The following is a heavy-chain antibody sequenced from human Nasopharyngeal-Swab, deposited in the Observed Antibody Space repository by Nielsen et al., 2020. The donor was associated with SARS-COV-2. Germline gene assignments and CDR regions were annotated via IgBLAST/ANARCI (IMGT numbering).Heavy chain of an antibody. CDR3: AKDPRSNDYGDYFDY. CDR2: ISSSGRNM. J-gene: IGHJ4*02. V-gene: IGHV3-48*03. D-gene: IGHD4-17*01. CDR1: GFTFSNYE. Sequence: GGSLRLSCAASGFTFSNYEMNWVRQAPGKGLEWVSYISSSGRNMYYADSVKGRFIISRDNATKSLFLQMNSLRAEDTAVYYCAKDPRSNDYGDYFDYWGQGTLVTVSS.